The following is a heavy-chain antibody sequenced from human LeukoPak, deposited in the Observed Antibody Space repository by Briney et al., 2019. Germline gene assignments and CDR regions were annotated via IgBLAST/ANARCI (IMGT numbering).Heavy chain of an antibody. CDR2: IYPGDSDI. V-gene: IGHV5-51*01. J-gene: IGHJ3*02. CDR1: EYSFTSYW. Sequence: GESLKISCKGSEYSFTSYWIGWVRQMPGKGLEWMGIIYPGDSDIRYSPSFQGQVIISADKSISTAYLQWSSLKASDTAIYYCARSCSSTSCYLTDAFDIWGQGTMVTVSS. D-gene: IGHD2-2*01. CDR3: ARSCSSTSCYLTDAFDI.